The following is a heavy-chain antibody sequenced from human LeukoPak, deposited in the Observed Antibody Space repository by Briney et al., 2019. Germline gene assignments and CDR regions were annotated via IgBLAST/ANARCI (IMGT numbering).Heavy chain of an antibody. CDR1: GGTFSSYA. V-gene: IGHV1-69*13. D-gene: IGHD6-13*01. Sequence: ASVKVSCKASGGTFSSYAISWVRQAPGQGPEWMGGIIPIFGTANYAQKFQGRVTITADESTSTAYMELSSLRSEDTAVYYCARGPLVRSYFDYWGQGTLVTVSS. J-gene: IGHJ4*02. CDR3: ARGPLVRSYFDY. CDR2: IIPIFGTA.